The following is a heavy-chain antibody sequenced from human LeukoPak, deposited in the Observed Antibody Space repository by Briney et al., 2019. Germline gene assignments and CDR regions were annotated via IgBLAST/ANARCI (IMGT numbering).Heavy chain of an antibody. Sequence: GGSLRLSCAASGFTFTTYNMNWVRQAPGKGLEWVSYISSNSKYIYYADSVKGRFTISRDNAKNSLYLQMNSLRVEDAAVYYCARASGSGYYANTLVFDYWGQGTLVTVSS. CDR2: ISSNSKYI. CDR1: GFTFTTYN. CDR3: ARASGSGYYANTLVFDY. J-gene: IGHJ4*02. V-gene: IGHV3-21*01. D-gene: IGHD3-22*01.